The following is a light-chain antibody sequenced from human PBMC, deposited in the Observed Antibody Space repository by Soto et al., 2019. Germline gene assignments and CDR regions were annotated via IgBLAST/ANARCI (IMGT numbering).Light chain of an antibody. CDR2: GAS. CDR1: RNVTANF. J-gene: IGKJ4*01. V-gene: IGKV3-20*01. Sequence: EIVLTQSPGTLSLSPGERATLSCRASRNVTANFVAWYQHKPGRAPSLLIHGASKRATGISDRFTGSGSGTDFTLTISRLEPGDFAMFYCQQYGSSPLTFGRGTKVDIK. CDR3: QQYGSSPLT.